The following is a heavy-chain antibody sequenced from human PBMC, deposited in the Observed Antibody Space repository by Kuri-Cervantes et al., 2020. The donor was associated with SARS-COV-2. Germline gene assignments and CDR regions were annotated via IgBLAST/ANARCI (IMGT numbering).Heavy chain of an antibody. CDR2: IYYSGST. D-gene: IGHD6-13*01. Sequence: GSLRLSCTVSGGSISSSSYYWGWIRQPPGKGLEWIGSIYYSGSTYYNPSLKSRVTISVDTSKNQFSLKLSSVTAADTAVYYCASQSGYSSSWYRLRWFDPRGQGTLVTVSS. CDR3: ASQSGYSSSWYRLRWFDP. J-gene: IGHJ5*02. CDR1: GGSISSSSYY. V-gene: IGHV4-39*01.